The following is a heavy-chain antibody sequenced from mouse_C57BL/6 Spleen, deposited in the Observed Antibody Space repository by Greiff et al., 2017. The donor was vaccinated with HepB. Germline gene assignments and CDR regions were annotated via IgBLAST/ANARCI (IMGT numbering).Heavy chain of an antibody. CDR3: ARDSIRAMDY. CDR2: SRNKANDYTT. Sequence: EVQLVESGGGLVQSGRSLRLSCATSGFTFSDFYMEWVRQAPGKGLEWIAASRNKANDYTTEYSASVKGRFIVSRDTSQSILYLQMNALRAEDTAIYYCARDSIRAMDYWGQGTSVTVSS. V-gene: IGHV7-1*01. J-gene: IGHJ4*01. D-gene: IGHD2-3*01. CDR1: GFTFSDFY.